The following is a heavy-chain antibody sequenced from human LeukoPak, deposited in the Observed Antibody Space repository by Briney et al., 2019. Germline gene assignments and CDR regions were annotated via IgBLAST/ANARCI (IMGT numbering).Heavy chain of an antibody. Sequence: KASETLSLTCTVSAGSISSSYWSWIRQPPGKGLEWIGYIYYSGSTNYNPSLKSRVTISVDTSKNQFSLKLNSVTAADTAVYYCARQGPLTTAVTTRTNPFDYWDQGTLVTVSS. CDR2: IYYSGST. J-gene: IGHJ4*02. CDR3: ARQGPLTTAVTTRTNPFDY. V-gene: IGHV4-59*08. CDR1: AGSISSSY. D-gene: IGHD4-11*01.